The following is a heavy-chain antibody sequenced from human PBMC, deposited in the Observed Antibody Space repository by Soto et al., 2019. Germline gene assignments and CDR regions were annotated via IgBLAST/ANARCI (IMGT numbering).Heavy chain of an antibody. J-gene: IGHJ4*02. CDR2: IRYDDTEK. V-gene: IGHV3-33*01. Sequence: GGSLRLSCAASGFIFSSFALHWVRQAPGKGLEWVAVIRYDDTEKYNGDSVKGRFTISRDNSKNTVYLEMTSLKAEDTAVYYCARGFTQVGPLDFWGQGTLVTVSS. CDR3: ARGFTQVGPLDF. D-gene: IGHD1-26*01. CDR1: GFIFSSFA.